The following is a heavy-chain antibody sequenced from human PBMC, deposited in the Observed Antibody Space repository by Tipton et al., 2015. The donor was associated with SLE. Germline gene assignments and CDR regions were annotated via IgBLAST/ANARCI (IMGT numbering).Heavy chain of an antibody. CDR2: IYYSGSA. CDR1: GVSVSSSSYY. CDR3: AKEGGRANSWPPYSAMDV. Sequence: TLSLICTVSGVSVSSSSYYWGWIRQPPGKGLEWIGSIYYSGSAYYNPSLKSRVTISVDTSKNQFSLKLSSVTAADTAVYYCAKEGGRANSWPPYSAMDVWGQGTTVTVSS. V-gene: IGHV4-39*07. D-gene: IGHD3-16*01. J-gene: IGHJ6*02.